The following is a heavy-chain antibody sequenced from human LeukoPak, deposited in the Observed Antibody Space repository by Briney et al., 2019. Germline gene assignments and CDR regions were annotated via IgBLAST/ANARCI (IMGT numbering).Heavy chain of an antibody. D-gene: IGHD2-8*01. Sequence: ASVTVSCTVSGYTLTELSMHWVRQAPGKGLEWMGGFDPEDGETIYAQKFQGRVTMTEDTSTDTAYMELSSLRSEDTAVYYCATVALGEDCTNGVCFLFDYWGQGTLVTVSS. J-gene: IGHJ4*02. CDR3: ATVALGEDCTNGVCFLFDY. CDR2: FDPEDGET. V-gene: IGHV1-24*01. CDR1: GYTLTELS.